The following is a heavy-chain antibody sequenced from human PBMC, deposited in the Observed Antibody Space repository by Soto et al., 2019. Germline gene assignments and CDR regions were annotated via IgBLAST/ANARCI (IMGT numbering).Heavy chain of an antibody. CDR2: IYYSGST. Sequence: SETLSLTCTVSGGSISSSSYYWGWIRQPPGKGLEWIGSIYYSGSTYYNPSLKSRVTISVDTSKNQFSLKLSSVTAADTAVYYCARLKSAIFGVVIDYWGRGTLVTVSS. CDR3: ARLKSAIFGVVIDY. V-gene: IGHV4-39*01. CDR1: GGSISSSSYY. J-gene: IGHJ4*02. D-gene: IGHD3-3*01.